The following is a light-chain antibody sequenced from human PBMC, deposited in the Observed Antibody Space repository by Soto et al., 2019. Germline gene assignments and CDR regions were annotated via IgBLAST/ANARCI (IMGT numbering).Light chain of an antibody. CDR1: QSVSSN. J-gene: IGKJ4*01. V-gene: IGKV3-15*01. CDR3: QQYLNWIT. Sequence: EIVMTQSPATLSVSPGERATLSCRASQSVSSNLVWYQQKPGQAPRLLIYGASARATGIPARFSGSGSGTEFTLTISSLQSEDFAVYYCQQYLNWITFGGGTKV. CDR2: GAS.